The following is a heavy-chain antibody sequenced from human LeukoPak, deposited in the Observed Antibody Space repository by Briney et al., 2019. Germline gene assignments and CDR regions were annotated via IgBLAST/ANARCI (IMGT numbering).Heavy chain of an antibody. CDR1: GFTFSSYS. J-gene: IGHJ4*02. Sequence: GGSLRLSCAASGFTFSSYSMNWVRQAPGKGLEWVSSISSSSSYIYYADSVKGRFTISRDNAMNSLYLQMNSLRAEDTAVYYCASSDGEGIVGATLFGYWGQGTLVTVSS. CDR3: ASSDGEGIVGATLFGY. D-gene: IGHD1-26*01. CDR2: ISSSSSYI. V-gene: IGHV3-21*01.